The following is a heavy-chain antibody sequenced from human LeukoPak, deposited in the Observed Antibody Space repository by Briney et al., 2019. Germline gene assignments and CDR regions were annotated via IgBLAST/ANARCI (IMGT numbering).Heavy chain of an antibody. Sequence: EASVKVSCKASGYTFTSYGISWVRQAPGQGLEWMGGIIPIFGTANYAQKFQGRVTITTDESTSTAYMELSSLRSEDTAVYYCARSASSFLNAFDIWGQGTMVTVSS. D-gene: IGHD6-6*01. CDR2: IIPIFGTA. CDR1: GYTFTSYG. CDR3: ARSASSFLNAFDI. V-gene: IGHV1-69*05. J-gene: IGHJ3*02.